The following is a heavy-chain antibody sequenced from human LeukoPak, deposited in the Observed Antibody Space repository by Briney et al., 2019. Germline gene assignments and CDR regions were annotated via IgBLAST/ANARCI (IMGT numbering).Heavy chain of an antibody. CDR1: GGSISSSSYY. CDR2: IYYSGST. J-gene: IGHJ4*02. CDR3: ARLGATEVDY. D-gene: IGHD1-26*01. Sequence: WKTLSLTCTVSGGSISSSSYYWGWIRQPPGKGLEWIGSIYYSGSTYYNPSLKSRVTISVDTSKNQFSLKLSSVTAADTAVYYCARLGATEVDYWGQGTLVTVSS. V-gene: IGHV4-39*07.